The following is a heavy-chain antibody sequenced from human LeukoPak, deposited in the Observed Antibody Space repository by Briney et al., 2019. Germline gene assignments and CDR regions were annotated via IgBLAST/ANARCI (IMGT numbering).Heavy chain of an antibody. CDR3: ARGRGVVVPAAIPSRSAEYFQH. Sequence: SVNVSCKASGGTFSSYAISWVRQAPGQGLEWMGGIIPIFGTANYAQKFQGRVTITTDESTSTAYMELSSLRSEDTAVYYCARGRGVVVPAAIPSRSAEYFQHWGQGTLVTVSS. J-gene: IGHJ1*01. D-gene: IGHD2-2*02. CDR2: IIPIFGTA. V-gene: IGHV1-69*05. CDR1: GGTFSSYA.